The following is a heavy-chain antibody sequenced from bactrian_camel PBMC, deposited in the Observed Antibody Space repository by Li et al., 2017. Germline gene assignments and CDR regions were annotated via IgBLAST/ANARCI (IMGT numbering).Heavy chain of an antibody. CDR2: SISDVGYK. J-gene: IGHJ4*01. CDR3: AARRSYCWEHTCLRDEDIET. Sequence: QLVESGGASVQAGGSLRLSCVAFGATFYPGCMVWFRQAPEKEREGVASISDVGYKYYGLWTRGRFTISRDDAANTVLLQMDRLSPEDTAVYYCAARRSYCWEHTCLRDEDIETWGQGTQVTVS. D-gene: IGHD5*01. CDR1: GATFYPGC. V-gene: IGHV3S1*01.